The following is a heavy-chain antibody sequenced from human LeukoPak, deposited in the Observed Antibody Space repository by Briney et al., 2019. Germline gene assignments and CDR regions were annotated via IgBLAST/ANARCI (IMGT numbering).Heavy chain of an antibody. Sequence: AASVKVSCEASGYTLTSYGISWMRQAPGQGLEWMGWISTQSGNTNYAQKVQGRLTLTTDRSTNTAYMELRSLRSDDTAVYYCARGAYGDKWGQGTMVTVSS. CDR3: ARGAYGDK. J-gene: IGHJ4*02. V-gene: IGHV1-18*01. D-gene: IGHD4-17*01. CDR2: ISTQSGNT. CDR1: GYTLTSYG.